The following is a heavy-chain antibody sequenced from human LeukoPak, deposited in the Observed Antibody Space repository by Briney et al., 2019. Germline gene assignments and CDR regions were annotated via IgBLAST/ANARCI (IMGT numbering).Heavy chain of an antibody. CDR3: ARILKGSLVWSRKYCFDY. Sequence: ASVKVSCKASGYTFTSYYMHWVRQAPGQGLEWMGIINPSGGSTSYAQKFQGRVTMTRDTSTSTVYMELSSLRSEDTAVYYCARILKGSLVWSRKYCFDYWGQGTLVTVSS. D-gene: IGHD3-3*01. V-gene: IGHV1-46*03. J-gene: IGHJ4*02. CDR2: INPSGGST. CDR1: GYTFTSYY.